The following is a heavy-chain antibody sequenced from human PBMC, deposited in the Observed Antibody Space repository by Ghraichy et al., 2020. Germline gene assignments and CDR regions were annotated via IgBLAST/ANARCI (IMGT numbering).Heavy chain of an antibody. D-gene: IGHD3-16*02. CDR1: GGSISSGYYY. Sequence: SETLSLTCTVSGGSISSGYYYWSWIRQPPGRGLEWIGYISHSGSTYYNPSLKSRVTISVDTSKNQFSLNLTSMTAADTAVYYCARVVGPWGQGTLVTVSS. V-gene: IGHV4-30-4*01. J-gene: IGHJ5*02. CDR3: ARVVGP. CDR2: ISHSGST.